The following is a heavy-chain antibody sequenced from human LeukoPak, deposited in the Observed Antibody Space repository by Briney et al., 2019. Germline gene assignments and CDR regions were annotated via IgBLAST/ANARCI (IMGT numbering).Heavy chain of an antibody. D-gene: IGHD2-21*02. CDR3: ARGPGTMIGSGDGE. V-gene: IGHV3-30*04. J-gene: IGHJ4*02. Sequence: GGSLRLSCAASGFTFSSYAMHWVRQAPGKGLEWVAVISYDGSNKYYADSVKGRFTISRDNSKNTLYLQMNSLRAEDTAVYYCARGPGTMIGSGDGEWGQGTLVTVSS. CDR2: ISYDGSNK. CDR1: GFTFSSYA.